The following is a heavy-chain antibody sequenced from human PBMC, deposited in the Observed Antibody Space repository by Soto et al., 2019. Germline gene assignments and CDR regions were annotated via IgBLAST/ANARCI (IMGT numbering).Heavy chain of an antibody. CDR2: ISAYNGNT. D-gene: IGHD2-15*01. CDR1: GYTFTSYG. J-gene: IGHJ5*02. V-gene: IGHV1-18*01. Sequence: ASVKVSCKASGYTFTSYGISWVRQAPGQGLEWMGWISAYNGNTNYAQKLQGRVTMTTDTSTSTAYMELRSLRSDDTAVYYCARSLVIAGDFNWFDPWGQGTPVTVSS. CDR3: ARSLVIAGDFNWFDP.